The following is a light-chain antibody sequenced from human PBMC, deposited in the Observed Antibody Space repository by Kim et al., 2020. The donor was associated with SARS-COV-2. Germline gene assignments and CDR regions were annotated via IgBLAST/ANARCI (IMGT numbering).Light chain of an antibody. Sequence: ASVGHRVTITCQASQDISNYLNWYRQKSGKVPELLIYDVSILQTGVPSRFSGSGSGTDFTFTISSLQPEDVATYYCQQYSDVPAIFGGGTKVDIK. J-gene: IGKJ4*01. CDR3: QQYSDVPAI. CDR1: QDISNY. CDR2: DVS. V-gene: IGKV1-33*01.